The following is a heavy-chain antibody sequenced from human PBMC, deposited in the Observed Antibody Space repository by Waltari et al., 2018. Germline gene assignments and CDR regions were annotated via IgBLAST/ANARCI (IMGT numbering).Heavy chain of an antibody. CDR3: EHSPDGRGGVFYDYIWGSYRYQGGFDY. D-gene: IGHD3-16*02. V-gene: IGHV2-5*01. CDR1: GFSLSTSGVG. Sequence: QITLKESGPTLVKPTQTLTLTCTFSGFSLSTSGVGVGWIRQPPGKALEWLALIYWNDDKRYSPSLKSRLTITNDPSKNQVVLTMTNMDPVDTATYYCEHSPDGRGGVFYDYIWGSYRYQGGFDYWGQGTLVTVSS. CDR2: IYWNDDK. J-gene: IGHJ4*02.